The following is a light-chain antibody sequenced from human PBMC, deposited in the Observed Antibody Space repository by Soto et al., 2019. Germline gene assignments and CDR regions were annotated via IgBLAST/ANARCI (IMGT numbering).Light chain of an antibody. V-gene: IGKV1-8*01. CDR2: AAS. J-gene: IGKJ3*01. CDR3: QQYYSYPFT. Sequence: AIRMTQSPSSLSASTGDRVTITCRASQGISSYLAWYQQKPGKAPKLLIYAASTLQSGVPSRFSGSGSGIDFTLTISCLQSEDFATYYCQQYYSYPFTFGPGTKVYIK. CDR1: QGISSY.